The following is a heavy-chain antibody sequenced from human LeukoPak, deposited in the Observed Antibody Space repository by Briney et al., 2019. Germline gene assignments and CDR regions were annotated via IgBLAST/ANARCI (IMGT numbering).Heavy chain of an antibody. Sequence: PSETLSLTCTVSGGSIDSSSYYWGWIRQPPGKGLEWIGSIYHNGITYYNPSLKSRVTISVDTSKNQFSLKLSSVTAADTAVYYCARQSTGKNDAFDIWGQGTMVTVSP. V-gene: IGHV4-39*01. J-gene: IGHJ3*02. CDR1: GGSIDSSSYY. CDR2: IYHNGIT. CDR3: ARQSTGKNDAFDI. D-gene: IGHD3-10*01.